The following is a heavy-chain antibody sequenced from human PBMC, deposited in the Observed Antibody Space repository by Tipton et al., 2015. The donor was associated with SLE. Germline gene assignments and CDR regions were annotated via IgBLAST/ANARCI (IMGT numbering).Heavy chain of an antibody. CDR1: GGSISSSSYY. Sequence: TLSLTCTVSGGSISSSSYYWGWIRQPPGKGLEWIGSIYYSGSTNYNPSLKSRVTISVDTSKNQISLQLSSVTAADTAVYYCASSYSDYGMDVWGQGTTVTVSS. D-gene: IGHD3-10*01. J-gene: IGHJ6*02. V-gene: IGHV4-39*07. CDR2: IYYSGST. CDR3: ASSYSDYGMDV.